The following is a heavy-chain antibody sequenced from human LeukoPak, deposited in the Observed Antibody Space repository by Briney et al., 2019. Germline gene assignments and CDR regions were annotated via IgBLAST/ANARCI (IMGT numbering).Heavy chain of an antibody. CDR3: ARLGYSGYDYLGLDY. J-gene: IGHJ4*02. D-gene: IGHD5-12*01. CDR1: GYTFTGYY. V-gene: IGHV1-2*06. Sequence: GASVKVSCKASGYTFTGYYMHWVRQAPGQGLEWMGRINPNSGGTNYAQKFQGRVTMTRDTSISTVYMELSRLRSDDTAVYYCARLGYSGYDYLGLDYWGQGTLVTVSS. CDR2: INPNSGGT.